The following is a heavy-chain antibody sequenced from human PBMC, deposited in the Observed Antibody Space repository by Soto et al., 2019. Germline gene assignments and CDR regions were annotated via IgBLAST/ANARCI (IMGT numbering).Heavy chain of an antibody. J-gene: IGHJ3*02. D-gene: IGHD5-18*01. CDR3: ARDRIQHQHDAFDI. CDR2: IYYSGST. Sequence: QVQLQESGPGLVKPSQTLSLTCTVSGGSISSGGYYWSWIRQHPGKGLEWIGYIYYSGSTYYNPSLKSRVTISVDTSKNQFSLKLSSVTAADTAVYYCARDRIQHQHDAFDIWGQGTMVTVSS. V-gene: IGHV4-31*03. CDR1: GGSISSGGYY.